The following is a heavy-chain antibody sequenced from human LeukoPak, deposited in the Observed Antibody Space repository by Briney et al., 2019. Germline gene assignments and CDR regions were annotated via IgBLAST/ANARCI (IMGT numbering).Heavy chain of an antibody. J-gene: IGHJ4*02. D-gene: IGHD6-13*01. Sequence: SETLSLTCTVSGGSISSYYWSWIRQPAGKGLEWIGRIYPSGSTNYNPSLKSRVTMSVDTSKNQFSLKLSSVTAADTAVYYCARDLSLAAAGTIGYWGQGTLVTVSS. CDR3: ARDLSLAAAGTIGY. V-gene: IGHV4-4*07. CDR2: IYPSGST. CDR1: GGSISSYY.